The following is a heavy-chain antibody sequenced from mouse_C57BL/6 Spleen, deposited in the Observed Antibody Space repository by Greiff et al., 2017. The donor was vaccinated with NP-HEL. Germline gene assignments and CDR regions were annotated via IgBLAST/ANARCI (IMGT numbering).Heavy chain of an antibody. CDR3: ARGRNLYDYWFAY. CDR2: IYPRSGNT. V-gene: IGHV1-81*01. Sequence: VQLQQSGAELARPGASVKLSCKASGYTFTSYGISWVKQRTGQGLEWIGEIYPRSGNTYYNEKFKGKATLTADKSSSTAYMELRSLTSEDSAVYFCARGRNLYDYWFAYWGQGTLVTVSA. J-gene: IGHJ3*01. D-gene: IGHD2-4*01. CDR1: GYTFTSYG.